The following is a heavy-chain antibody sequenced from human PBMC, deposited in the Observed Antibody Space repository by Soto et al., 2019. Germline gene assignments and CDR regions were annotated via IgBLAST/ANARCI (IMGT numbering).Heavy chain of an antibody. Sequence: GGSLRLSCAASGSTFSSSGWHWVRQAPGKGLEWVAFHSNDGITKNYADSVKGRFTISRDNSKNTVFLQIDSLRGDDTAVYYCARAGPHFEVDVWGPGTTLTVSS. D-gene: IGHD3-9*01. CDR2: HSNDGITK. J-gene: IGHJ6*02. V-gene: IGHV3-30*03. CDR3: ARAGPHFEVDV. CDR1: GSTFSSSG.